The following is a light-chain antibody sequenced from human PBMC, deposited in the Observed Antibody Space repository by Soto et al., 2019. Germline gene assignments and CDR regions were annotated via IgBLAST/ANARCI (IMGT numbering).Light chain of an antibody. CDR2: GGS. J-gene: IGKJ1*01. CDR1: QNIRGND. V-gene: IGKV3-20*01. Sequence: EVVLTQSPGALSLSPGEVVTLSCRASQNIRGNDLAWYRQKRGQAPRLLIYGGSRRADGIPDRFSGRGTGTNFTLTISSLEPEDSAVYYCQDYGNYHPWLFGQGTKLKI. CDR3: QDYGNYHPWL.